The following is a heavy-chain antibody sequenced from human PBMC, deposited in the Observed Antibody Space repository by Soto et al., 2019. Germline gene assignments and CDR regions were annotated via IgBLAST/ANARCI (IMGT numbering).Heavy chain of an antibody. J-gene: IGHJ5*01. V-gene: IGHV3-21*02. D-gene: IGHD2-2*01. CDR3: ARDPSEGRVGNWFES. CDR1: GFTFSKYY. Sequence: EVQLVESGGGLVKPGGSLRLSCAASGFTFSKYYMSWLRQAPGKGLEWVASISSSRSYVYYADSVKGRFSTSRDNAKNILYMEMYGLRTEDTGVYYCARDPSEGRVGNWFESWGQGTLVTVSS. CDR2: ISSSRSYV.